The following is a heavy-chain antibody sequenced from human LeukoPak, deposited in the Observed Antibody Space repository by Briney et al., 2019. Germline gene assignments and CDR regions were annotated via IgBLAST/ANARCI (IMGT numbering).Heavy chain of an antibody. V-gene: IGHV5-51*01. Sequence: GESLKTSCKGSGYSFTSYWIGWVRQMPGKGLEWMGIIYPGDSDTRYSPSFQGQVTISADKSISTAYLQWSSLKASDTAMYYCARRNHRYCSSTSCYDYWGQGTLVTVSP. D-gene: IGHD2-2*01. CDR2: IYPGDSDT. J-gene: IGHJ4*02. CDR3: ARRNHRYCSSTSCYDY. CDR1: GYSFTSYW.